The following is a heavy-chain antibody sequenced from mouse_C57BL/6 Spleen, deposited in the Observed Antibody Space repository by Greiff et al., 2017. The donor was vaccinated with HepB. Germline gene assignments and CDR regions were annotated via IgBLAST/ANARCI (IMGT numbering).Heavy chain of an antibody. CDR1: GFNIKDYY. D-gene: IGHD1-1*01. V-gene: IGHV14-2*01. CDR2: IDPEDGET. Sequence: VQLQQSGAELVKPGASVKLSCTASGFNIKDYYMHWVKQRTEQGLEWIGRIDPEDGETKYAPKFQGKATITADTSSNTADLQLSSLTSEDTAVYYCAREITTVVEGFDYWGQGTTLTVSS. J-gene: IGHJ2*01. CDR3: AREITTVVEGFDY.